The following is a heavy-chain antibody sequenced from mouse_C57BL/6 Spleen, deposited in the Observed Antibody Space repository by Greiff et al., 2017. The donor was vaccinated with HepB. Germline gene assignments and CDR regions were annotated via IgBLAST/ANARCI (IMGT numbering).Heavy chain of an antibody. D-gene: IGHD1-1*01. V-gene: IGHV14-4*01. Sequence: VQLQQSGAELVRPGASVKLSCTASGFNIKDDYMHWVKQRPEQGLEWIGWIDPENGDTEYASKFQGKATITADTSSNTAYLQLSSLTPEDTAVYYCTGGSSHFDYWGQGTTLTVSS. CDR3: TGGSSHFDY. CDR1: GFNIKDDY. J-gene: IGHJ2*01. CDR2: IDPENGDT.